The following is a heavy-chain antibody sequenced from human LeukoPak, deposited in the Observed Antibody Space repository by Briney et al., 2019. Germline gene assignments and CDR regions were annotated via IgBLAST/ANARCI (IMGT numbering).Heavy chain of an antibody. V-gene: IGHV3-7*03. CDR1: GFTCLNSW. Sequence: PGGSLRLSCAASGFTCLNSWRSWVHQAPGKGLEWMANLKPDGSQKYYVDSVKGRFTISKDNAKNSLYLQVDSLTAEDTAIYYCARDRDSNWYPYHDYWGQGVLVTVSS. CDR3: ARDRDSNWYPYHDY. D-gene: IGHD6-13*01. CDR2: LKPDGSQK. J-gene: IGHJ4*02.